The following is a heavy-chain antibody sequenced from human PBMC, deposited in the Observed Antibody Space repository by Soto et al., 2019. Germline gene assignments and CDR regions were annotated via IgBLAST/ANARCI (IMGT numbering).Heavy chain of an antibody. D-gene: IGHD3-10*01. CDR1: GYTFTSYA. V-gene: IGHV1-3*01. CDR2: INAGNGNT. Sequence: EASVKVSCKASGYTFTSYAMHWVRQAPGQRLEWMGWINAGNGNTKYSQKFQGRVTITRDTSASTAYMELSSLRSEDTAVYYCARDSWARGFDIWGQGTMVTVSS. J-gene: IGHJ3*02. CDR3: ARDSWARGFDI.